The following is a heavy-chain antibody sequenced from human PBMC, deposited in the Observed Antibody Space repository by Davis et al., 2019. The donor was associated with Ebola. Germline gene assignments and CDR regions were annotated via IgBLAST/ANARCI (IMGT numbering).Heavy chain of an antibody. D-gene: IGHD3-22*01. CDR1: GYTFNSYY. V-gene: IGHV1-46*02. J-gene: IGHJ4*02. Sequence: ASVTVSCKASGYTFNSYYIHWVRQAPGQGLEWMGIINPNGGSTTYAQKFQGRVTMTRDTSTRTVYMELGSLRSEDTAVYYCARGRGHYESSGGDFWGQGTLVTVSS. CDR3: ARGRGHYESSGGDF. CDR2: INPNGGST.